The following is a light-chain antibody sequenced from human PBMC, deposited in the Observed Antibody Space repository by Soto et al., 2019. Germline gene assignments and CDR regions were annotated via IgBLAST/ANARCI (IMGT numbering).Light chain of an antibody. V-gene: IGKV1-39*01. Sequence: DIQMTQSTSSLSASVGDRVTITCRASQSITIYLNWYQQKPGEAPNLLIFGASTLQSGVPSRFSGSGSGTDFTLTISSLQPEDFATYYCQQSYSTLWTFGQGTKVDI. CDR1: QSITIY. CDR2: GAS. J-gene: IGKJ1*01. CDR3: QQSYSTLWT.